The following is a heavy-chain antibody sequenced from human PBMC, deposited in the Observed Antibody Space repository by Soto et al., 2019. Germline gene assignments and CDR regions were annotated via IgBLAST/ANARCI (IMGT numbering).Heavy chain of an antibody. V-gene: IGHV3-30-3*01. CDR3: ARSAGLLWFGESSSHGLDV. D-gene: IGHD3-10*01. Sequence: QVQLFESGGGVVQPERSLRLSCAASGFAFSNYAFHWVRQAPGRGLEWVAVISHDGSDEFYAGSVKGRFIVSRDNSKSTVSLHMNSLSGEDTGIYFCARSAGLLWFGESSSHGLDVWGQGTTVAVSS. CDR2: ISHDGSDE. J-gene: IGHJ6*01. CDR1: GFAFSNYA.